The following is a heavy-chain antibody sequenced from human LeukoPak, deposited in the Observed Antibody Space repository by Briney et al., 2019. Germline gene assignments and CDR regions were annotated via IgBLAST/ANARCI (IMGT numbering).Heavy chain of an antibody. D-gene: IGHD4-17*01. CDR2: ISSSSSTI. CDR3: ARDLGYGLDY. V-gene: IGHV3-48*01. J-gene: IGHJ4*02. CDR1: GFTFSSYS. Sequence: GGSLRLSCAASGFTFSSYSMNWVRQAPGKGLEWVSYISSSSSTIYYADSVKGRFTISRDNAKNSLYLQMNSLRAEDTAVYYCARDLGYGLDYWGQGTLVTVSS.